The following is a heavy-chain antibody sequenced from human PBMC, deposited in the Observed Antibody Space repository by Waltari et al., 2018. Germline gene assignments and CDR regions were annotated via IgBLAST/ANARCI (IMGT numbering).Heavy chain of an antibody. CDR1: GYSISSGYY. CDR2: IYHSGST. D-gene: IGHD3-3*01. V-gene: IGHV4-38-2*01. J-gene: IGHJ3*01. CDR3: ASSSWSGST. Sequence: QVQLQESGPGLVKPSETLSLTCAVSGYSISSGYYWGWIRQPPGKGLEWIGSIYHSGSTYYNPSLKSRVTISVDTSKNQFSLKLSSVTAAVTAVYYCASSSWSGSTWGQGTMVTVSS.